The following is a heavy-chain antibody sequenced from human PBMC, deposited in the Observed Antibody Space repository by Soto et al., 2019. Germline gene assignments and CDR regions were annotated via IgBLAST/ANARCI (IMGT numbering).Heavy chain of an antibody. CDR1: GFTFNTYG. J-gene: IGHJ4*02. Sequence: QAQLVESGGGVVQPGKSLRLSCAASGFTFNTYGMHWVRQAPGKGPEWVAVISNDGSNKYYADSVKGRFTISRDNSKNTLYLQMNSLRAEDTAVYYCSNWNYPQSDWCQGTLVPVSP. V-gene: IGHV3-30*18. CDR2: ISNDGSNK. CDR3: SNWNYPQSD. D-gene: IGHD1-7*01.